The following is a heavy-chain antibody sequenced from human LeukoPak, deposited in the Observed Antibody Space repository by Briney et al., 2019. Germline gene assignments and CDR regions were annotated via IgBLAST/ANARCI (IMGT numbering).Heavy chain of an antibody. D-gene: IGHD3-22*01. CDR1: GYTFTGYY. Sequence: ASVKVSCKASGYTFTGYYMHWVRQAPGQGPEWMGWINPNSGGTNYAQKFQGRVTMTRDTSISTAYMELSRLRSDDTAVYYCARETGYYDSSGYGYLGPYFDYWGQGTLVTVSS. CDR2: INPNSGGT. CDR3: ARETGYYDSSGYGYLGPYFDY. J-gene: IGHJ4*02. V-gene: IGHV1-2*02.